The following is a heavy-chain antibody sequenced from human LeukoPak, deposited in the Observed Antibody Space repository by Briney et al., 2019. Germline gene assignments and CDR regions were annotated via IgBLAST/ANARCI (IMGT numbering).Heavy chain of an antibody. Sequence: GGSLRLSCAASGFTFSSYAMSWVRQAPGKGREWVAFIRYDGSNKYYADSVKGRFTISRDNSKNTLYLQMNSLRAEDTAVYYCADEVIVVVPAAMPVAFDIWGQGTMVTVSS. D-gene: IGHD2-2*01. V-gene: IGHV3-30*02. J-gene: IGHJ3*02. CDR3: ADEVIVVVPAAMPVAFDI. CDR1: GFTFSSYA. CDR2: IRYDGSNK.